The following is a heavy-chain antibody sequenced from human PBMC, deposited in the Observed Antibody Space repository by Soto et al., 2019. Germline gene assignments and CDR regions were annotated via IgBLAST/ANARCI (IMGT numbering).Heavy chain of an antibody. CDR1: GFTFSSYS. D-gene: IGHD2-15*01. V-gene: IGHV3-21*01. CDR3: ATKPCSGGSCYLGS. J-gene: IGHJ5*02. Sequence: EVQLVESGGGLVKPGGSLRLSCAASGFTFSSYSMNWVRQAPGKGLEWVSSISSSSSYIYYADSVKGRFTISRDNAKNSLYLQMNSLRAEDTAVYYCATKPCSGGSCYLGSWGQGTLVTVSS. CDR2: ISSSSSYI.